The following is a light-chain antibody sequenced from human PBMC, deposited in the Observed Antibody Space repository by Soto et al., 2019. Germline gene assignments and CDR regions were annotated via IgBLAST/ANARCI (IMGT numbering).Light chain of an antibody. CDR1: QSVSSNY. CDR3: QQYDDSIT. J-gene: IGKJ5*01. V-gene: IGKV3-20*01. CDR2: GAS. Sequence: EIVLTQSPDTLSLSPGESATLSCRASQSVSSNYLAWYQQKPGRAPRLLIYGASNGATGIPDRFSGSGSGTDFTLTISRLEPEDFAVFYCQQYDDSITFGQGTRLEIE.